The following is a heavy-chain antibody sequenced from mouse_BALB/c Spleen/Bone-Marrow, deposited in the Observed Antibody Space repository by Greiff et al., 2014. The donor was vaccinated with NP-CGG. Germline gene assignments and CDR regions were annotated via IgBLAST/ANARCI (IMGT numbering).Heavy chain of an antibody. CDR3: ASLFRCAIDY. Sequence: EVKLVESGAGLVKPGGSLKLSCAASGFTFSSYAMYWVRQTPGKRLEWVGTISSGGSYTYYPDSVKGRFTISRDNAKNSLYLQMSSVRAEDTAMYYGASLFRCAIDYWGQGTSVTVSS. V-gene: IGHV5-9-1*01. J-gene: IGHJ4*01. CDR1: GFTFSSYA. CDR2: ISSGGSYT.